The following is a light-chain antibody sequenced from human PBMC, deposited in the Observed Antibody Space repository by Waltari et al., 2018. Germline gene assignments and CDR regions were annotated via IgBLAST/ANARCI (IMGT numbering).Light chain of an antibody. CDR1: SSDVGGYNS. V-gene: IGLV2-8*01. CDR3: FSYAGSDTFV. Sequence: SALTQPPSASGSPGQSVTISCTATSSDVGGYNSVSWYQQHPGKVPKLIIYEVNKLPSGVPDRFSGTKSGNTASLTVSGLQAEDESDYYCFSYAGSDTFVFGSGTRITVL. J-gene: IGLJ1*01. CDR2: EVN.